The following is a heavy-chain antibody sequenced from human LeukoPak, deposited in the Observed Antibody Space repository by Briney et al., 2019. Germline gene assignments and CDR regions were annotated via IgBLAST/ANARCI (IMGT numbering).Heavy chain of an antibody. V-gene: IGHV3-23*01. CDR3: AIDPNWGTHS. CDR1: GFTFSTYT. J-gene: IGHJ4*02. D-gene: IGHD7-27*01. Sequence: PGGSLRLSCAASGFTFSTYTMYWVRHPPGKRPEWVSIIGSSGGGIHYADSVKGRFTISRDNSKNALYLQMNSLRVEDTAVYYCAIDPNWGTHSWGQGVLVTVSS. CDR2: IGSSGGGI.